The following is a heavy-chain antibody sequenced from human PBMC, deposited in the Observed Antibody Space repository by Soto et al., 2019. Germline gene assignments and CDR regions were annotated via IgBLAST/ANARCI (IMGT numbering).Heavy chain of an antibody. CDR1: GFTFSNYW. CDR2: IKQDGSEK. J-gene: IGHJ4*01. CDR3: ARVAYGNGWIFDY. Sequence: GGSLRLSCAASGFTFSNYWMSWVRRAPGKGLEWVANIKQDGSEKYYVDSVKGRFTLSRDNAKNSLQLQMSSLRDEDTAVYFCARVAYGNGWIFDYWGQGTLVTVSS. V-gene: IGHV3-7*01. D-gene: IGHD6-19*01.